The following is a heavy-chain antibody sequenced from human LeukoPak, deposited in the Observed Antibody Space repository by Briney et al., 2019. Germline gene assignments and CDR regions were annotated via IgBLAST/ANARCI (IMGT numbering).Heavy chain of an antibody. D-gene: IGHD4-17*01. V-gene: IGHV3-74*01. CDR1: GFTFSSYW. Sequence: GGSLRLSCAASGFTFSSYWMHWVRQIPGKGLAWVSRVKSDGSSTVYADSVKGRFTISRDNAENTLYLQMNSLRPEDTAVYYCARGHYGDYSTYYFGMDVWGQGTAVTVSS. CDR3: ARGHYGDYSTYYFGMDV. CDR2: VKSDGSST. J-gene: IGHJ6*02.